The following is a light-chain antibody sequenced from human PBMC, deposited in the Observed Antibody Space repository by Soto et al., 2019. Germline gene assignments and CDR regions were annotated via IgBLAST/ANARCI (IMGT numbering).Light chain of an antibody. CDR2: DAS. V-gene: IGKV3-11*01. J-gene: IGKJ1*01. CDR1: QSVSSH. Sequence: EIVMTQSPGTLSLSPGERATLYCRVSQSVSSHLAWYQQKPGQAPRLLIYDASNRATGIPARFSGSGSGTDFTLTISSLEPEDFAVYYCQQRSNWWTFGQGTKVDI. CDR3: QQRSNWWT.